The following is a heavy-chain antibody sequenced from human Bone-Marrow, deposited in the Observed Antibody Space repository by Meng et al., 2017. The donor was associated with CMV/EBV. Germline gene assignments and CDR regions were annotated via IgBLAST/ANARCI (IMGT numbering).Heavy chain of an antibody. D-gene: IGHD2-2*03. V-gene: IGHV4-39*07. J-gene: IGHJ4*02. CDR1: GGSISSSSYY. CDR3: ARGAISQGWID. CDR2: IYYSGGT. Sequence: SETLSLTCTVSGGSISSSSYYWGWIRQPPGKGLEWIGSIYYSGGTYYNPSLKSRVTISVDTSKNQFSLKLSSVTAADTAVYYCARGAISQGWIDWGQGTLVTVSS.